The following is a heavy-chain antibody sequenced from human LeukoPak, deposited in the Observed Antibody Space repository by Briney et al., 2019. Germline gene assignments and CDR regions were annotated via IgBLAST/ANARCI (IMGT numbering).Heavy chain of an antibody. CDR3: ARGDCTGTSCPVHDY. CDR2: IHNSGSS. J-gene: IGHJ4*02. D-gene: IGHD2-2*01. V-gene: IGHV4-59*08. Sequence: SETPSLTCAVSGGSISSYYWSWIRQPPGKRLEYIGYIHNSGSSYYHPSLRGRVSISMDTSKNHFSLKVTSVTAADTAVYYCARGDCTGTSCPVHDYWGQGTLVTVSS. CDR1: GGSISSYY.